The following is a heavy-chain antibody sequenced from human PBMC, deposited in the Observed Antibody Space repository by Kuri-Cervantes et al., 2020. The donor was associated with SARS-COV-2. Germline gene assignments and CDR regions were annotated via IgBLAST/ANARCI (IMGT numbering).Heavy chain of an antibody. J-gene: IGHJ6*03. Sequence: GESLKISFATSGFTFSAFTISWVRQAPGKGLEWVSSISSNSVFKYFADSVKGRFTISRDNARDSVSLQMDSLRAEDTAIYYCARVYNWEYFYYLGGWGIGTTVTVSS. V-gene: IGHV3-21*01. CDR2: ISSNSVFK. CDR1: GFTFSAFT. D-gene: IGHD1-20*01. CDR3: ARVYNWEYFYYLGG.